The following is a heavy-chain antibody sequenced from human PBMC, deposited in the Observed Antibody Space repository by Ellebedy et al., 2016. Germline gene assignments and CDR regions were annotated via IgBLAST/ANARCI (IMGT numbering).Heavy chain of an antibody. CDR1: GYTLTELS. Sequence: ASVKVSCKVSGYTLTELSMHWVRQAPGKGLEWMGGFDPEDGETIYAQKFQGRVTMTEDTSTDTAYMELSSLRSEDTAVYYCATAPGNYTQPTNWFDPWGQGTLVTVSS. V-gene: IGHV1-24*01. CDR2: FDPEDGET. D-gene: IGHD4-11*01. CDR3: ATAPGNYTQPTNWFDP. J-gene: IGHJ5*02.